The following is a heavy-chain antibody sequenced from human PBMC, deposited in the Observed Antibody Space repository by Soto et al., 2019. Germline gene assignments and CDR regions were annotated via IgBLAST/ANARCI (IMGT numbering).Heavy chain of an antibody. J-gene: IGHJ6*02. V-gene: IGHV4-34*01. CDR2: ITNSGST. D-gene: IGHD3-16*01. CDR3: ARDGYLWGGMDV. CDR1: GGSFSGYY. Sequence: QVQLQQWGAGLLKPSETLSLTCAVYGGSFSGYYWSWIRQSPGKGLEWIGEITNSGSTNYNPSLKSQVTISLDTSKNQVSLELSSVTAADTAVYYCARDGYLWGGMDVWGQGTTVTVSS.